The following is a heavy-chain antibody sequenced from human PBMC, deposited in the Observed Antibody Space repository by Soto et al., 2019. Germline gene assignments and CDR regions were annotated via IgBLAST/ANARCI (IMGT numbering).Heavy chain of an antibody. J-gene: IGHJ4*02. CDR2: IYSGGST. D-gene: IGHD3-22*01. CDR3: ARAVIEGYYDSSPYYFDY. V-gene: IGHV3-53*01. CDR1: GFTVSSSY. Sequence: EVQLVESGGGLIQPGGSLRLSCAASGFTVSSSYMSWVRQAPGKGLAWVSVIYSGGSTYYADSVKGRFTISRDNSKNTLYLQMNSLRAEDTAVYYCARAVIEGYYDSSPYYFDYWGQGTLVTVSS.